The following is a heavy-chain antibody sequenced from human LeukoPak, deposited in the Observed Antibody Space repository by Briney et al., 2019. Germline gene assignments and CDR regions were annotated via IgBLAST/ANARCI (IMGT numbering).Heavy chain of an antibody. V-gene: IGHV1-18*01. CDR1: GYTFTSYG. D-gene: IGHD5-24*01. J-gene: IGHJ5*02. CDR2: IGAYNGNT. CDR3: ARGRGWLRDPLNWFDP. Sequence: GASVKVSCKASGYTFTSYGISWVRQAPGQGLEWMGWIGAYNGNTNYAQKLQGRVTMTTDTSTSTAYMELRSLRSDDTAVYYCARGRGWLRDPLNWFDPWGQGTLVTVSS.